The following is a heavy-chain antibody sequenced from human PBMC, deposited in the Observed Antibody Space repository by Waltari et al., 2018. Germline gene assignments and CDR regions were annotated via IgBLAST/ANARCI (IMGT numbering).Heavy chain of an antibody. J-gene: IGHJ1*01. CDR2: FIPFFRTA. D-gene: IGHD2-15*01. CDR1: GATFSRCA. Sequence: QVQPAPSRVEVKKPRPCVMVSSKASGATFSRCACGCLRKATRQGFEWIGGFIPFFRTASYVQKCQGRVTITAGESTSTGYMELSRLRSEETAVYYCAGGEEVVVVAATPDFQHWGQCTLVTVSS. CDR3: AGGEEVVVVAATPDFQH. V-gene: IGHV1-69*01.